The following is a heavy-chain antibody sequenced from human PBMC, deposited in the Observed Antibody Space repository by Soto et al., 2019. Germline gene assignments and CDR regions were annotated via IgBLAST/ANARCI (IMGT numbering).Heavy chain of an antibody. J-gene: IGHJ4*02. V-gene: IGHV4-31*03. CDR3: ASIPRRGYSYGIDY. D-gene: IGHD2-21*02. CDR2: IYFTGAT. Sequence: PSETLSLTCNVSGGSISSGTSYWTWIRRHPGEGLEWIGHIYFTGATYSNPSLRSRLTMSVDTSKNQFSLKLTSMTAADTATYYCASIPRRGYSYGIDYWGQGTLVTVSS. CDR1: GGSISSGTSY.